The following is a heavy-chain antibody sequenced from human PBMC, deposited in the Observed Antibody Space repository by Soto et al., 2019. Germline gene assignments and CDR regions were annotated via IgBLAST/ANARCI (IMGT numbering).Heavy chain of an antibody. CDR1: GGSISNAAYS. CDR2: IYPSGMP. V-gene: IGHV4-30-2*01. Sequence: PSETLSLTCTVSGGSISNAAYSWSWIRQPPGKGLEWIGYIYPSGMPFYNPSLRSRVTISIDRSNDQFSLNLQSATAADTALYYCARESGENWTYEAHWGQGTLVTVSS. D-gene: IGHD1-7*01. CDR3: ARESGENWTYEAH. J-gene: IGHJ1*01.